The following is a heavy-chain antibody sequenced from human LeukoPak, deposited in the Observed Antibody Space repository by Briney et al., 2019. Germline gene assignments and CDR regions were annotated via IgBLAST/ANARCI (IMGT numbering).Heavy chain of an antibody. CDR1: GYTFTSNY. Sequence: ASVKVSCKASGYTFTSNYMHWVRQAPGQGLEWMGIINPSGGSTSYAQKFQGRVTMTRDMSTSTVYMELSSLRSEDTAVYYCAREFSSSPWYFDLWGRGTLVTVSS. V-gene: IGHV1-46*01. CDR3: AREFSSSPWYFDL. J-gene: IGHJ2*01. CDR2: INPSGGST. D-gene: IGHD6-6*01.